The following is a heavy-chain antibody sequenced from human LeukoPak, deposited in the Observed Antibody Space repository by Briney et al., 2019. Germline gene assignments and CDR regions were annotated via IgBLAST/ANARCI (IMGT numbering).Heavy chain of an antibody. CDR3: ARKATVEYYFDY. CDR2: ISYDGSNK. V-gene: IGHV3-30-3*01. D-gene: IGHD5-12*01. CDR1: GFTFSSYA. J-gene: IGHJ4*02. Sequence: PGGSLRLSCAASGFTFSSYAMHWVRQAPGKGLEWVAVISYDGSNKYYADSVKGRFTISRDNSKNTLYLQMNSLRAEDTAVYYCARKATVEYYFDYWGQGTLVTVSS.